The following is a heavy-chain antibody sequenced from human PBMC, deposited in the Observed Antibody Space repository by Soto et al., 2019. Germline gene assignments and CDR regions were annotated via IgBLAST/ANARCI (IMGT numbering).Heavy chain of an antibody. CDR1: GFTFSSSE. Sequence: EVQLVESGGGLVQPGGSLRLSCVASGFTFSSSEMYWVRQAPGKGLEWVSYIHPAGQPIFFADSVKGRFTISRDNAKKSVYRQMNRLIVGATASFYFAGRRRTWGQGTMVTVSS. CDR3: AGRRRT. CDR2: IHPAGQPI. V-gene: IGHV3-48*03. J-gene: IGHJ3*01.